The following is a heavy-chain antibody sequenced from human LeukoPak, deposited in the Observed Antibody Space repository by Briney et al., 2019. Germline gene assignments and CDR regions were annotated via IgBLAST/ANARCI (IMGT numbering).Heavy chain of an antibody. J-gene: IGHJ4*02. Sequence: PGGSLRLSCAVSGFTVSSNYMSWVRQAPGKGLEWVSVIYSGGSTYYADSVKGRFTISRDNSKNTLYLQMNSLRAEDTAVYYCAREFDYWGQGTLVTVSS. CDR2: IYSGGST. V-gene: IGHV3-66*02. CDR1: GFTVSSNY. CDR3: AREFDY.